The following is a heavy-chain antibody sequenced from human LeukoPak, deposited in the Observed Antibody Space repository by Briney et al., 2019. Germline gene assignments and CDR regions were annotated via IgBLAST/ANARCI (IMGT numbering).Heavy chain of an antibody. CDR3: ARGGGLWFGELLRTWFDP. CDR1: GGSISSYY. J-gene: IGHJ5*02. Sequence: SETLSLTCTVSGGSISSYYWSWIRQPPGKGLEWIGYIYYSGSTNYNPSLKSRVTISVDTSKNQFSLKLSSVTAADTAVYYCARGGGLWFGELLRTWFDPWGQGTLVIVSS. D-gene: IGHD3-10*01. CDR2: IYYSGST. V-gene: IGHV4-59*12.